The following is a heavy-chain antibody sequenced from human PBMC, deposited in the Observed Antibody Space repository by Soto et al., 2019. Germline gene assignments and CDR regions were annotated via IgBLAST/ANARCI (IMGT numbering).Heavy chain of an antibody. J-gene: IGHJ4*02. CDR1: GGSISSSNW. Sequence: SETLSLTCAVSGGSISSSNWWSWVRQPPGKGLEWIGEINHSGSTNYNPSLKSRVTISVDTSKNQFSLKLSSVTAADTAVYYCARGGSEQQLRYWGQGTLVTVSS. CDR3: ARGGSEQQLRY. V-gene: IGHV4-4*02. D-gene: IGHD6-13*01. CDR2: INHSGST.